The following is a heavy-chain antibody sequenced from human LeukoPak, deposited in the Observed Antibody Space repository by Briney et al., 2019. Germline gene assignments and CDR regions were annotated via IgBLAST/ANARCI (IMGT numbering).Heavy chain of an antibody. CDR3: ARSQDDFWSGYYPDY. D-gene: IGHD3-3*01. CDR2: IYSGGST. CDR1: GFTVSSNY. V-gene: IGHV3-66*01. Sequence: GSLRLSCAASGFTVSSNYMSWVRQAPGKGLEWVSVIYSGGSTYYADSVKGRFTISRDNSKNTLYLQMNSLRAEDTAVYYCARSQDDFWSGYYPDYWGQGSLVTVSS. J-gene: IGHJ4*02.